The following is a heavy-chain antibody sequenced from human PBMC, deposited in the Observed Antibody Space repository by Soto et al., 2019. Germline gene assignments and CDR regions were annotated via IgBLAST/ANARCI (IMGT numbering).Heavy chain of an antibody. J-gene: IGHJ6*02. V-gene: IGHV3-33*01. Sequence: GGSLRLSCAASGFTFSSYGMHWVRQAPGKGLEWVAVIWYDGSNKYYADSVKGRFTISRDNSKNTLYLQMNSLRAEDTAVYYCARDRKAAAGTVNYYYYYGMDVWGQGTTVTVSS. CDR2: IWYDGSNK. D-gene: IGHD6-13*01. CDR1: GFTFSSYG. CDR3: ARDRKAAAGTVNYYYYYGMDV.